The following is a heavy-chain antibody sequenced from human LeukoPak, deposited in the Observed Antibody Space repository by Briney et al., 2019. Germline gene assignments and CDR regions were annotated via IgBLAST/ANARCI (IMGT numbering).Heavy chain of an antibody. CDR2: INNSGST. J-gene: IGHJ4*02. V-gene: IGHV4-59*08. CDR3: ARDEPAGTG. Sequence: SETLSLTCTVSGGSISSYYWSWVRQPPGKGLEWIAYINNSGSTKYNPSLKSRVTISVDPSKNQFSLKLSSVTAADTAVYYCARDEPAGTGWGQGTLVTVSS. D-gene: IGHD6-13*01. CDR1: GGSISSYY.